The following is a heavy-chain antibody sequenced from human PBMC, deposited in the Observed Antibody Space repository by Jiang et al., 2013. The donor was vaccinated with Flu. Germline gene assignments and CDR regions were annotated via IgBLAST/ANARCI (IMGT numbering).Heavy chain of an antibody. CDR1: GFTFSSYA. D-gene: IGHD6-13*01. CDR3: AKPYSSNWYMPYY. J-gene: IGHJ4*02. CDR2: ISGSGDST. V-gene: IGHV3-23*01. Sequence: GGSLRLSCAASGFTFSSYAMSWVRQAPGKGLEWVSTISGSGDSTYYADSVKGRFTISRDNSKNTLYLQMNSLRAEDTAVYYCAKPYSSNWYMPYYWGQGTLVTVSS.